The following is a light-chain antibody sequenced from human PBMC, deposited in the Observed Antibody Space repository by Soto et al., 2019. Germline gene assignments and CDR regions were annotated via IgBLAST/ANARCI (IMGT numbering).Light chain of an antibody. CDR3: QQYNNWPIT. CDR1: QSVSSK. Sequence: IVLTQSPSTLSLFPGERATISCRASQSVSSKLAWYKQKPGQAHRLLIYGASTRATGIPARVSRSGSGTEFTLTISSLQSEDFEVYYCQQYNNWPITFGQGTRLEIK. CDR2: GAS. J-gene: IGKJ5*01. V-gene: IGKV3-15*01.